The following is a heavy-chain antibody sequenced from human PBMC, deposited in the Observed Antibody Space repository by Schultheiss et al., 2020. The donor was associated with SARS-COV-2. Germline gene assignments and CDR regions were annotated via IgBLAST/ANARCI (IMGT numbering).Heavy chain of an antibody. Sequence: SETLSLTCTVSGGSISSYYWGWIRQPPGKGLEWIGSIYHSGSTYYNPSLKSRVTISVDTSKNQFSLKLSSVTAADTAVYYCARVRDYYDSSGYPFDYWGQGTLVTVSS. CDR1: GGSISSYY. CDR2: IYHSGST. J-gene: IGHJ4*02. CDR3: ARVRDYYDSSGYPFDY. D-gene: IGHD3-22*01. V-gene: IGHV4-38-2*02.